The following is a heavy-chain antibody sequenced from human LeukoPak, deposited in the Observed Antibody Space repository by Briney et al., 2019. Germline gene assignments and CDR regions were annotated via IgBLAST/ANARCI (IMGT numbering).Heavy chain of an antibody. Sequence: SETLSLTCTVSGASISSYYWSWIRQPPGKGLEWIGYISYSGNTNYKPSLRSRVTISEDTSKNQFSLRLTSVTAADTAVYYCAREIYDVGIVTRHDAFDIWGQGTMVTVSS. D-gene: IGHD3-16*01. CDR2: ISYSGNT. CDR3: AREIYDVGIVTRHDAFDI. CDR1: GASISSYY. V-gene: IGHV4-59*01. J-gene: IGHJ3*02.